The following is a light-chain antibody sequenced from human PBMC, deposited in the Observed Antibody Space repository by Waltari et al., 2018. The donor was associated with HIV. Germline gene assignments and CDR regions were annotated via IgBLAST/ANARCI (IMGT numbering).Light chain of an antibody. CDR2: GKN. J-gene: IGLJ1*01. CDR3: NSRDSSGNQV. V-gene: IGLV3-19*01. CDR1: SLRSYY. Sequence: SSELTQDPAVSVALGQTVRITCQGDSLRSYYASWYQQKPGQAPVLVIYGKNNRPSGIPDRFSGSSSGNTASLTITGAQAEDEADYYCNSRDSSGNQVFGTGTKVTVL.